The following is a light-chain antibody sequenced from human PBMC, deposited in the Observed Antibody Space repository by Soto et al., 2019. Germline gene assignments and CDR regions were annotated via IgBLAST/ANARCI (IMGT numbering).Light chain of an antibody. CDR3: AAWDKSLSGGV. CDR2: ENN. V-gene: IGLV1-51*02. CDR1: SSNIGSDY. Sequence: QSVLTQPPSVSAAAGQKVTISCSGSSSNIGSDYVSWYQQLPGTAPKLLIYENNKRPSGIPDRFSGSKSGTSATLGITGLQTGDEADYYCAAWDKSLSGGVFGGGTTLTV. J-gene: IGLJ2*01.